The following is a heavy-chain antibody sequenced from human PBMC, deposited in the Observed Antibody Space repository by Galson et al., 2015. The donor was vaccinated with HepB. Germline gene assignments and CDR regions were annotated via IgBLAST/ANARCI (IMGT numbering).Heavy chain of an antibody. CDR1: GYTFSKYD. J-gene: IGHJ3*02. D-gene: IGHD3-3*01. V-gene: IGHV1-18*01. CDR3: ARDRNFGRGFDI. Sequence: SVKVSCKASGYTFSKYDIGWVRQAPGQGLEWMGWISGYDGDTKYAQKVQGRVTMTTDTSTTTAHMELRSLRYDDTAVYYCARDRNFGRGFDIWGQGTMVTVSS. CDR2: ISGYDGDT.